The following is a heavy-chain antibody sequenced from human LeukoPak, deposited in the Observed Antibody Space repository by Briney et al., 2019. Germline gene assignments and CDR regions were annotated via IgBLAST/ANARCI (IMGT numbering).Heavy chain of an antibody. J-gene: IGHJ6*03. D-gene: IGHD3-10*01. CDR3: ARGSSGSGSYYNPPPPLSTNYYYYYMDV. Sequence: ASVKVSCKAFGYTFTSNYMHWVRQAPGQGLEWMGWISAYNGNTNYAQKLQGRVTMTTDTSTSTAYMELRSLRSDDTAVYYCARGSSGSGSYYNPPPPLSTNYYYYYMDVWGKGTTVTVSS. CDR1: GYTFTSNY. V-gene: IGHV1-18*04. CDR2: ISAYNGNT.